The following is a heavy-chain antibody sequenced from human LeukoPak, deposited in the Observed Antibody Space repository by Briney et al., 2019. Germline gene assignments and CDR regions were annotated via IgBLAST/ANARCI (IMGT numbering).Heavy chain of an antibody. D-gene: IGHD3-10*01. CDR2: ISRSGAII. V-gene: IGHV3-48*02. CDR3: VRANSLMVRGVITYFDS. Sequence: GGPLRLSCAASGFIFCSYGMIGVRQSTGKGLEFVAYISRSGAIICYADYLKGRFTISRDNAKNSLYLQMNSLRDEDTAVYFCVRANSLMVRGVITYFDSWGQGTLVTVSS. CDR1: GFIFCSYG. J-gene: IGHJ4*02.